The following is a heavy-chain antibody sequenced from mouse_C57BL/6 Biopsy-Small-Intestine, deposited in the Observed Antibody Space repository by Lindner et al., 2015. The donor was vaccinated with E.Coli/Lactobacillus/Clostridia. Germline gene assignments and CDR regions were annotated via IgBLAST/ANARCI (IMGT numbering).Heavy chain of an antibody. D-gene: IGHD1-1*01. CDR2: INPSSGGT. Sequence: SVKVSCKASGYSFTDYYMQWVRQAPGQGLEWMGWINPSSGGTHYAPQFQGRVTITRDTSTSTVYVELSRLRSDDAAVYYCARDRFRGYYGMDVWGQGTTVTVSS. CDR3: ARDRFRGYYGMDV. J-gene: IGHJ1*01. V-gene: IGHV1S29*02. CDR1: GYSFTDYY.